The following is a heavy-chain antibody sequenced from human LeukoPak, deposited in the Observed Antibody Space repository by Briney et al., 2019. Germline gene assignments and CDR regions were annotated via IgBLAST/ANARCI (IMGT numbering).Heavy chain of an antibody. Sequence: GGSLRLSCAASGFIFSDYAMHWVRQAPGKGLEWLAVISSDGSNTFYAGSVKGRFTISRDSSKNMLYLQMSSLRHEDTAVYYCAKSLIVVVTAMQPFDYWGQGALVTVSS. J-gene: IGHJ4*02. CDR1: GFIFSDYA. CDR3: AKSLIVVVTAMQPFDY. V-gene: IGHV3-30*18. D-gene: IGHD2-21*02. CDR2: ISSDGSNT.